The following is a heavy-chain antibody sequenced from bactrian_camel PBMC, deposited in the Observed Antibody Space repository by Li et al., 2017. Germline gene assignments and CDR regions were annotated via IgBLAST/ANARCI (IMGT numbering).Heavy chain of an antibody. V-gene: IGHV3S26*01. CDR2: IDGDGRS. J-gene: IGHJ6*01. Sequence: HVQLVESGGGSVQTGGSLSVSCTVSRGTYSTYCLAWFRQAPGKDREGVGAIDGDGRSRYADFMKDQFTISRDNAKNTVYLQMNNLKPEDSAMYYCALVAPPRGIYCSVVMAKKVPTEYGAWGQGTQVTVS. CDR1: RGTYSTYC. CDR3: ALVAPPRGIYCSVVMAKKVPTEYGA. D-gene: IGHD3*01.